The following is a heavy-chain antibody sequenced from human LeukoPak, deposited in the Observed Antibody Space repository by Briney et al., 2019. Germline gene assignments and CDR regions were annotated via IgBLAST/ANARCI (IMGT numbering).Heavy chain of an antibody. Sequence: GGSLRLSCVTSGFTFNTYCMHWVRDIPARGLEWVANIMGDRSDMHYADVVRGRLTISRDNARNTLYLQMNTLTVGDTAIYYCTRWSFDIWGQGTMVAVSS. CDR3: TRWSFDI. V-gene: IGHV3-7*01. CDR2: IMGDRSDM. J-gene: IGHJ3*02. D-gene: IGHD2-15*01. CDR1: GFTFNTYC.